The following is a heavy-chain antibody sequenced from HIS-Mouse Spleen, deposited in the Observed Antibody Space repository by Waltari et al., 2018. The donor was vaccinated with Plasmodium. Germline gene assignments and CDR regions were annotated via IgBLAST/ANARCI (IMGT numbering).Heavy chain of an antibody. CDR3: ARDRIAAAAVYYYYYYGMDV. D-gene: IGHD6-13*01. V-gene: IGHV6-1*01. CDR1: GDSVSSNSAA. Sequence: QVQLQQSGPGLVKPSQTLSLTCAISGDSVSSNSAAWNWIRQSPSRGLEWLGRTYYRSKWYNDYAVSVKSRITINPDTSKNQFSLQLNSVTPEDTAVYYCARDRIAAAAVYYYYYYGMDVWGQGTTVTVSS. J-gene: IGHJ6*02. CDR2: TYYRSKWYN.